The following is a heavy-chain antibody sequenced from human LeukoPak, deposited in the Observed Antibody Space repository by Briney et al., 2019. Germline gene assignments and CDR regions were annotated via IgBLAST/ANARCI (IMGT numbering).Heavy chain of an antibody. CDR2: ISNSGSP. Sequence: PSKTLSLTCTVSSASVSSYYWSWVRQPPGGGLEWIGYISNSGSPSYNPSFKSRVTFSADTSKNHLSLKLNSVTPADTAVYFCARGGAGPLRDWGQGTLVTVSS. CDR1: SASVSSYY. D-gene: IGHD3-16*01. V-gene: IGHV4-59*02. J-gene: IGHJ4*02. CDR3: ARGGAGPLRD.